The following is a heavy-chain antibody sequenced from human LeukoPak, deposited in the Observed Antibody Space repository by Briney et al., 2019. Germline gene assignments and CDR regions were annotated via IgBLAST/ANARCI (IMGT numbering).Heavy chain of an antibody. V-gene: IGHV4-39*01. Sequence: SETLSLTCTVSGGSISSSSYYWGWIRQPPGKGLEWIGSIYYSGSPYYNPSLKSRVTISVDTSKNQFSLKLSSVTAADTAVYYCARRNGGWFDYWGQGTLVTVSS. D-gene: IGHD1-1*01. CDR3: ARRNGGWFDY. J-gene: IGHJ4*02. CDR2: IYYSGSP. CDR1: GGSISSSSYY.